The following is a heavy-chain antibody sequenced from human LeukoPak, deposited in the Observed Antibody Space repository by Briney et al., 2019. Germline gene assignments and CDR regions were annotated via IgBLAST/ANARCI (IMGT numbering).Heavy chain of an antibody. CDR2: ISGSGGST. V-gene: IGHV3-23*01. CDR3: ARERTIQQWLPPAPFDY. J-gene: IGHJ4*02. Sequence: GGSLRLSCAASGFTFSSYAMSWVRQAPGKGLEWVSAISGSGGSTYYADSVKGRFTISRDNSKNTLYLQMNSLRAEDTAVYYCARERTIQQWLPPAPFDYWGQGTLVTVSS. D-gene: IGHD6-19*01. CDR1: GFTFSSYA.